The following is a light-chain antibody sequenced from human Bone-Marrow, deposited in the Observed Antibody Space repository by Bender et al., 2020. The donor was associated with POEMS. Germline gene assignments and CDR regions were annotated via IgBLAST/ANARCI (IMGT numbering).Light chain of an antibody. CDR2: TNN. CDR1: TSNIGSNY. V-gene: IGLV1-47*01. CDR3: AAWDDSLSGLV. J-gene: IGLJ3*02. Sequence: QSVLTQPPSASGTPGRRIAISCSGSTSNIGSNYVYWYQQLPGTAPKLLIYTNNQRPSGVPDRFSGCKSGTSASLAISGLRSEDEADYYGAAWDDSLSGLVFGGGTKLTVL.